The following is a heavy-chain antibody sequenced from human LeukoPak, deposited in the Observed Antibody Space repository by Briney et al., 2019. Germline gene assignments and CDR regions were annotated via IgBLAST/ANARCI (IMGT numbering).Heavy chain of an antibody. D-gene: IGHD3-22*01. J-gene: IGHJ3*02. CDR2: ISSSGSTI. CDR3: ARDFPSYYYDSSGYYDAFDI. CDR1: GFTFSDYY. V-gene: IGHV3-11*04. Sequence: PGGSLRLSCAASGFTFSDYYMSWIRQAPGKGLERVSYISSSGSTIYYADSVKGRFTISRDNAKNSLYLQMNSLRAEDTAVYYCARDFPSYYYDSSGYYDAFDIWGQGTMVTVSS.